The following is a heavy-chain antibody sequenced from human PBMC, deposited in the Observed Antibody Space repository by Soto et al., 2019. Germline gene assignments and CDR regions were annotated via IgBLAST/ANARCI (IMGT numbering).Heavy chain of an antibody. Sequence: KTSETLSLTCTVSGDSITGYFWNWFRQPAGKRLEWIGRIHSGGATDYNPSLRSRLTVSVDTSKSQLFLKLNSVTAADTAVYYCARISGGPISWGQGTMVTVYS. CDR3: ARISGGPIS. CDR2: IHSGGAT. CDR1: GDSITGYF. V-gene: IGHV4-4*07. J-gene: IGHJ5*02.